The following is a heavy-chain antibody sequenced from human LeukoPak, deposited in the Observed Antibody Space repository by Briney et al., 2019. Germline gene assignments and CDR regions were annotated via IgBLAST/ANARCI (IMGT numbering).Heavy chain of an antibody. V-gene: IGHV3-30*18. CDR3: AKDLSRIVDH. D-gene: IGHD3-22*01. Sequence: GGSLRLSCEASGFTFSSYGMHWVRQAPGKGLEWVAVISYDGSNKYYADSVKGRFTISRDNSKNTLYLQMNSLRAEDTAVYYCAKDLSRIVDHWGQGTLVTVSS. CDR1: GFTFSSYG. CDR2: ISYDGSNK. J-gene: IGHJ4*02.